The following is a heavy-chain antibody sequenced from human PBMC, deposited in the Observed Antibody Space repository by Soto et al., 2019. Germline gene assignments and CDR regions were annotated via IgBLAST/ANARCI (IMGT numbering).Heavy chain of an antibody. J-gene: IGHJ6*02. D-gene: IGHD3-3*01. V-gene: IGHV3-30*18. Sequence: QVQLVESGGGVVQPGRSLRLSCAASGFTFSSYGMHWVRQAPGKGLEWVAVISYDGSNKYYADSVKGRFTISRDNSKNTLYLQMNRLRAEDTAVYYCAKDIDDFWSGYYGHYGMDVWGQGTTVTVSS. CDR2: ISYDGSNK. CDR3: AKDIDDFWSGYYGHYGMDV. CDR1: GFTFSSYG.